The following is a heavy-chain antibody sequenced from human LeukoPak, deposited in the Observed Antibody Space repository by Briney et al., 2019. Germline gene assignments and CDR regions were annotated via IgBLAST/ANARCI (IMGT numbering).Heavy chain of an antibody. D-gene: IGHD3-9*01. V-gene: IGHV4-61*09. CDR2: IHTSGST. CDR1: GGSISSSSYC. J-gene: IGHJ5*02. Sequence: PSETLSLTCTVSGGSISSSSYCWSWIRQPAGKGLEWIGHIHTSGSTYYNPSLKSRVTISVDTSKNQFSLKLSSVTAADTAVYYCVPSARYFDWLPQRGGFDPWGQGTLVTVSS. CDR3: VPSARYFDWLPQRGGFDP.